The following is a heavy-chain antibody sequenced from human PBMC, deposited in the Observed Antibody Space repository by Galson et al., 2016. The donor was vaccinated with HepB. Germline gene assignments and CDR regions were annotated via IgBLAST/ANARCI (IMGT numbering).Heavy chain of an antibody. V-gene: IGHV3-30*14. CDR1: GFTFSAYV. CDR3: ARDYPAFDY. Sequence: SLRLSCAVSGFTFSAYVIHWGRQAPGKGLEWVAHISCDGSNQYYADSVKGRFTISRDNSKNTLYLQMNSLRADDTAVYYCARDYPAFDYWGQGTLVTVST. J-gene: IGHJ4*02. CDR2: ISCDGSNQ. D-gene: IGHD3-16*02.